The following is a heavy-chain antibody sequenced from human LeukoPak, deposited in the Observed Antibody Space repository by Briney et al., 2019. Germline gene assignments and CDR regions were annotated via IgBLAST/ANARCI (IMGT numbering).Heavy chain of an antibody. CDR1: GGSISSSSYY. D-gene: IGHD2-15*01. Sequence: SETLSLTCTVSGGSISSSSYYWGWIRQPPGKGLEWIGSIYYSGSTYYNPSLKSRVTISVDTSKNQFSLKLSSVTAADTAVHYCARHTTPYYGMDVWGQGTTVTVSS. CDR3: ARHTTPYYGMDV. V-gene: IGHV4-39*01. CDR2: IYYSGST. J-gene: IGHJ6*02.